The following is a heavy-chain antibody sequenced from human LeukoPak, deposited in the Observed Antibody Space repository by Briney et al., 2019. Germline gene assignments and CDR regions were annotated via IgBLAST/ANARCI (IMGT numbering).Heavy chain of an antibody. V-gene: IGHV4-34*01. CDR3: ARGSLWFGEDY. CDR2: INHSGST. Sequence: SETLSLTCAVYGGSFSGYYWSWIRQPPGKGLEWIGEINHSGSTNYNPSLKSRVTLSVDTSKNQFSLKLSSVTAADTAVYYCARGSLWFGEDYWGQGTLVTVSS. D-gene: IGHD3-10*01. J-gene: IGHJ4*02. CDR1: GGSFSGYY.